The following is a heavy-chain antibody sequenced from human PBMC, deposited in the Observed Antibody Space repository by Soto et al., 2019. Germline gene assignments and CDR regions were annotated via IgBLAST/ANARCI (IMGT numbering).Heavy chain of an antibody. Sequence: QVQLVQSGAEVKKPGASVKVSCKASGYTFTGYYMHWVRQAPGEGLEWMGWISAYNGNTNYAQKLQGRVTMTTDTSTSTAYMELRSLRSDDTAVYYCARDERSYGYVDYYGMDVWGQGTTVTVSS. D-gene: IGHD5-18*01. CDR1: GYTFTGYY. J-gene: IGHJ6*02. V-gene: IGHV1-18*04. CDR2: ISAYNGNT. CDR3: ARDERSYGYVDYYGMDV.